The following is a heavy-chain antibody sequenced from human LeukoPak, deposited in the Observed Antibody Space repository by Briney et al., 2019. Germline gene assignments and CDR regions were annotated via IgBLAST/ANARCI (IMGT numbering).Heavy chain of an antibody. CDR3: AKDGLRFLEWLLSLDY. CDR2: IRYDGSNK. D-gene: IGHD3-3*01. J-gene: IGHJ4*02. CDR1: GFTFSSYG. Sequence: GGSLRLSCAASGFTFSSYGMHWVRQAPGKGLEWVAFIRYDGSNKYYADSVKGRFTISRDNYKNTLYLQMNSLRAEDTAVYYCAKDGLRFLEWLLSLDYWGQGTLVTVSS. V-gene: IGHV3-30*02.